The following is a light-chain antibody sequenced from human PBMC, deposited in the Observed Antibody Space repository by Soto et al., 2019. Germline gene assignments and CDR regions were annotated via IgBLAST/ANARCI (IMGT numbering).Light chain of an antibody. CDR1: QSVSSN. CDR3: QQYDNWWT. Sequence: EIVMTQSPATLSVSPGERATLSCRASQSVSSNLAWYQKKPGQAPRLLIYGASTRATGIPARFSGSGSGTEVTLTISSLQSEDFAVYYGQQYDNWWTFGQGTRVEIK. V-gene: IGKV3-15*01. CDR2: GAS. J-gene: IGKJ1*01.